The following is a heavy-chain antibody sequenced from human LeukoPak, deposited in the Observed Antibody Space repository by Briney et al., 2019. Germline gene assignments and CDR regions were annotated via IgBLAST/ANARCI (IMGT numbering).Heavy chain of an antibody. CDR2: IYYSGST. V-gene: IGHV4-59*01. Sequence: SETLSLTCTVSGGSISSYYWSWIRQPPGKGLEWIGYIYYSGSTNYNPSLKSRVTISVDTSKNQFSLKLSSVTAADTAGYYCTSLEQPNWGQGTLVTVSS. CDR3: TSLEQPN. CDR1: GGSISSYY. D-gene: IGHD6-13*01. J-gene: IGHJ4*02.